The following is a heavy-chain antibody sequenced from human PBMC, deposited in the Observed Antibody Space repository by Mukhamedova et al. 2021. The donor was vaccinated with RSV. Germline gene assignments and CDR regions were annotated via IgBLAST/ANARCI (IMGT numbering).Heavy chain of an antibody. J-gene: IGHJ4*02. D-gene: IGHD1-26*01. CDR3: SSGSSGSYFY. V-gene: IGHV3-13*01. Sequence: MHWVRQATGKGLEWVSAIGTAGDTYYPGSVKGRFTISRENTKNSLYLQMNSLRAGDTAVYYCSSGSSGSYFYWGQGTLVTFSS. CDR2: IGTAGDT.